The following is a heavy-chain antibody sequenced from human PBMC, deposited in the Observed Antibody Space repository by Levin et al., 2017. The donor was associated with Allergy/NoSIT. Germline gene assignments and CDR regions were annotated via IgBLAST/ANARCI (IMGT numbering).Heavy chain of an antibody. J-gene: IGHJ4*02. CDR2: ISGSGGST. Sequence: GESLKISCAASGFTFSSYAMSWVRQAPGKGLEWVSAISGSGGSTYYADSVKGRFTISRDNSKNTLYLQMNSLRAEDTAVYYCAKDRGYCSGGSCYPTHFDYWGQGTLVTVSS. D-gene: IGHD2-15*01. CDR1: GFTFSSYA. V-gene: IGHV3-23*01. CDR3: AKDRGYCSGGSCYPTHFDY.